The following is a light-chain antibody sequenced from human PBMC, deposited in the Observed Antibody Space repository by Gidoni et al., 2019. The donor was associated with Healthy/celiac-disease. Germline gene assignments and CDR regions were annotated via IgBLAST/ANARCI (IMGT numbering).Light chain of an antibody. CDR3: QQYNNWHPWT. CDR2: GAS. CDR1: QSVSSN. J-gene: IGKJ1*01. V-gene: IGKV3D-15*01. Sequence: EIVMTQSPATLSVSPGERATISCRASQSVSSNLAWYQQKPGQAPRLLIYGASTRATGIPARFSGSGSVTEFTLTISSLQSEDFAVYYCQQYNNWHPWTFXQXTKVEIK.